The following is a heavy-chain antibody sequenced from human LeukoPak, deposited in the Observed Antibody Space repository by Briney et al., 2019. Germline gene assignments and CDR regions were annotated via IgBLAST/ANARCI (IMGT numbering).Heavy chain of an antibody. CDR1: GDSVSSNSAS. Sequence: SQTLSLTCAISGDSVSSNSASWNWVRQTPSRGLEWLGRTYYRSQWYNDYAVYVKSRIDIYPDTSKNQFSLQLNSVTPEDTAMYYCTRDFDYWGQGTLVTVSS. J-gene: IGHJ4*02. CDR2: TYYRSQWYN. V-gene: IGHV6-1*01. CDR3: TRDFDY.